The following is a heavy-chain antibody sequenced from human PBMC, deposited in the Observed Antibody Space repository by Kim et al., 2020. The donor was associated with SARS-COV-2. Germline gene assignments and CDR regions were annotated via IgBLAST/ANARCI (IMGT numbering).Heavy chain of an antibody. J-gene: IGHJ4*02. CDR1: GFIFSNYW. CDR3: ARWSLLGAPGWFY. CDR2: IKQDGSDK. Sequence: GGSLRLSCEASGFIFSNYWMSWVRQAPGKGLEWVANIKQDGSDKYYVDSVKGRFTISRDNAKNSLYLQLNSLRVEDTAVYYCARWSLLGAPGWFYWGQGTLVTVSS. V-gene: IGHV3-7*01. D-gene: IGHD1-26*01.